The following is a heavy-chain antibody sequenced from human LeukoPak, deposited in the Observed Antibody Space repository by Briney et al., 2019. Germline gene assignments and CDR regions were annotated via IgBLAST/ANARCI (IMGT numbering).Heavy chain of an antibody. CDR2: IYYCGST. J-gene: IGHJ6*02. D-gene: IGHD6-13*01. V-gene: IGHV4-59*01. CDR3: ARVVHVGMGNSARYYGMDV. CDR1: GGPISGYY. Sequence: SETLSLTCTVSGGPISGYYWSWIRQPPPKGLAWIGYIYYCGSTNYNPSPKSRVTISVDTSKNQFSLNLNSVTAADTAVYYCARVVHVGMGNSARYYGMDVWGQGTTVTVSS.